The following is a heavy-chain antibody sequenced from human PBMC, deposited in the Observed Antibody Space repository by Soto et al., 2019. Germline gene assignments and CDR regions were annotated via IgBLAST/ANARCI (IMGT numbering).Heavy chain of an antibody. D-gene: IGHD3-10*01. CDR3: AREGITMVRGVIHDAFDI. Sequence: QVQLVQSGAEEKKPGASVKVSCKASGYTFTSYAMHWVRQAPGQRHEWMGWINAGNGNTKYSQKFQGRVTITRDTSESTAYMELRSLRSEDTAVYYCAREGITMVRGVIHDAFDIWGQGTMVTVSS. V-gene: IGHV1-3*05. J-gene: IGHJ3*02. CDR1: GYTFTSYA. CDR2: INAGNGNT.